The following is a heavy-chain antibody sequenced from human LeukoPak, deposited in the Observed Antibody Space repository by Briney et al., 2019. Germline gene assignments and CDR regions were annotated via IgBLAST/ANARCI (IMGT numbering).Heavy chain of an antibody. CDR3: ARQGIVGATPWFDP. J-gene: IGHJ5*02. D-gene: IGHD1-26*01. V-gene: IGHV4-39*01. CDR1: GGSISSSSYY. CDR2: INYSGST. Sequence: PSETLSLTCTVSGGSISSSSYYWGWIRQPPGKGLEWIGSINYSGSTYYNPSLKSRVTISVDTSKNQFSLKLSSVTAADTAVYYCARQGIVGATPWFDPWGQGTLVTVSS.